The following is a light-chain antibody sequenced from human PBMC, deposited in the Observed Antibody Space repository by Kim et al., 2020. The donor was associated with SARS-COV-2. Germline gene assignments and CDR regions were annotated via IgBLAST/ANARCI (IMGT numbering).Light chain of an antibody. CDR3: GTWDNSLKTVV. V-gene: IGLV1-51*01. Sequence: GEKVTISCSGSYSNIGNNYVFWCQQLPGTAPKLLIYDNHKRPSGIPDRFSGSRSGTSATLGITGLQTGDEAHYFCGTWDNSLKTVVFGGGAKLTVL. CDR2: DNH. CDR1: YSNIGNNY. J-gene: IGLJ2*01.